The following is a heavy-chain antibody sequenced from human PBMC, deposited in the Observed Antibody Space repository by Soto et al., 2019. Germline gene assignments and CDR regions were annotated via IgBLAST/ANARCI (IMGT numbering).Heavy chain of an antibody. V-gene: IGHV3-23*01. CDR1: GFTFSTYA. CDR2: ISGSGGST. J-gene: IGHJ4*02. Sequence: EVQLLESGGGLVQPGGSLRLSCAASGFTFSTYAMTWVRQAPGKGLEWVSTISGSGGSTYYADSVKGRFTISRDNSKNTLYVHMYSLRGEDTAVYYCAKEGSSSLYYFDYWGQGTLVTVSS. CDR3: AKEGSSSLYYFDY. D-gene: IGHD3-16*01.